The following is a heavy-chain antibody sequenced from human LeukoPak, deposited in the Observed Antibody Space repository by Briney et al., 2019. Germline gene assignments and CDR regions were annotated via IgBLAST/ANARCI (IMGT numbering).Heavy chain of an antibody. Sequence: GGSLRLSCAASGFTFSNYAMTWVRQAPGKGLEWVSVIYSGGSTYYADSVRGRFTISRDNSKNTLYVQMNSLRADDTAVYYCARAGYYYDSSAYYDCWGQGTLVTVSS. CDR3: ARAGYYYDSSAYYDC. J-gene: IGHJ4*02. CDR2: IYSGGST. CDR1: GFTFSNYA. D-gene: IGHD3-22*01. V-gene: IGHV3-66*01.